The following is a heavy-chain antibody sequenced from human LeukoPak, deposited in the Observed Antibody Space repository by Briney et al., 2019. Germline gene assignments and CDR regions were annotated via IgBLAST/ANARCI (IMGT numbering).Heavy chain of an antibody. CDR2: ISSSSSYI. D-gene: IGHD6-19*01. Sequence: GGSLRLSCAASGFTFSSYSMNWVRQAPGKGLEWVSSISSSSSYIYYADSVKGRFTISRDNAKNSLYLQMNSLRAEDTAVYYCAKDTMYSSGWWQHDAFDIWGQGTMVTVSS. J-gene: IGHJ3*02. CDR1: GFTFSSYS. CDR3: AKDTMYSSGWWQHDAFDI. V-gene: IGHV3-21*01.